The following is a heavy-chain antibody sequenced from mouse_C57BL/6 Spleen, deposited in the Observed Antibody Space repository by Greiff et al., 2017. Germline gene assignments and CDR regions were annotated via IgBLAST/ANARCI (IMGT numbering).Heavy chain of an antibody. CDR2: LDPSDSYT. CDR3: ARGDDYDPFAY. D-gene: IGHD2-4*01. CDR1: GYTFTSYW. V-gene: IGHV1-69*01. J-gene: IGHJ3*01. Sequence: QVQLQQPGAELVMPGASVKLSCKASGYTFTSYWMHWVKQRPGQGLEWIGELDPSDSYTNYNQKFKGKSTLTVDKSSSTAYMQLSSLTSEDSAVYYCARGDDYDPFAYWGQGTLVTVSA.